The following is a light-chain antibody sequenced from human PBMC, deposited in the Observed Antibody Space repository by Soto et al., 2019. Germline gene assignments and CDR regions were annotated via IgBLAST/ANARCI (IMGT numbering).Light chain of an antibody. V-gene: IGKV1-9*01. J-gene: IGKJ5*01. CDR3: QQVNSYPLT. Sequence: IPLSPSPSFLSASVVAIVTLTFRASQDIANYLAWYQQKPGKAPKFLIYATSTFQSGLPSRFSGSGSGTEFTLTISSLQPEDFATYYCQQVNSYPLTFGGGTRLEIK. CDR2: ATS. CDR1: QDIANY.